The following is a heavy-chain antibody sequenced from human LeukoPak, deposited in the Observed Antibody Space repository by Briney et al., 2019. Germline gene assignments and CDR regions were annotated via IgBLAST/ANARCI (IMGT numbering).Heavy chain of an antibody. J-gene: IGHJ4*02. V-gene: IGHV3-30*02. CDR1: GLSFSDYA. D-gene: IGHD1-1*01. CDR2: IRYDGSNK. CDR3: AKDGESGIQYTQGYFDY. Sequence: GGSLRLSCAASGLSFSDYAIYWVRQTPGKGLEWVAFIRYDGSNKIYADSVKGRLTISRDNSYNTVYLQMTGLRAEDTAVYYCAKDGESGIQYTQGYFDYWGQGTLVTVSS.